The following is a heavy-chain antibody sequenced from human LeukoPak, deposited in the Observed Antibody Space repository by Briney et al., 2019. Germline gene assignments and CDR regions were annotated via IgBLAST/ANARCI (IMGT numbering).Heavy chain of an antibody. CDR3: ARLTMVRGVNREYYMDV. Sequence: ASVKVPRKSSGYTFTSYDINWVRQATGQGLEWMGWMNPNSGNNGYAQKFQDRVTMTRNTSIRTAYMELSSLRSEDTAVYYCARLTMVRGVNREYYMDVWGKGTTVTISS. V-gene: IGHV1-8*02. CDR1: GYTFTSYD. CDR2: MNPNSGNN. J-gene: IGHJ6*03. D-gene: IGHD3-10*01.